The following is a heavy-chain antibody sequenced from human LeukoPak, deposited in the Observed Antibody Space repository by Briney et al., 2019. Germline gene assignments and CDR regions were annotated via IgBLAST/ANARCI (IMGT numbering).Heavy chain of an antibody. V-gene: IGHV1-8*03. CDR3: ARGKFGYYSSSSYYFDY. D-gene: IGHD6-6*01. CDR1: GYTFTNYD. Sequence: ASVKVSCKASGYTFTNYDINWVRQATGQELEWMGWMNPDSGNTGYAEKFQGRVTITRNTSISTAYMELSSLVSEDTAVHYCARGKFGYYSSSSYYFDYWGQGILVTVSS. J-gene: IGHJ4*02. CDR2: MNPDSGNT.